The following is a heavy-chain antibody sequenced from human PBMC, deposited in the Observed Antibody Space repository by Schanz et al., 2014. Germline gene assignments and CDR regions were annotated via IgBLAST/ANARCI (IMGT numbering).Heavy chain of an antibody. CDR2: MNPDSGNT. J-gene: IGHJ3*02. D-gene: IGHD5-18*01. CDR1: GYTFTSYD. V-gene: IGHV1-8*01. CDR3: TRGGYSYALSAFDI. Sequence: QVQLVQSWAEVKGPGASVKVSCKASGYTFTSYDFNWVRQAPGQGLEWMGWMNPDSGNTGYAQKFQGRVTMTRNTSISTAYMELSSLRAEDTALYYCTRGGYSYALSAFDIWGQGTMVTVSS.